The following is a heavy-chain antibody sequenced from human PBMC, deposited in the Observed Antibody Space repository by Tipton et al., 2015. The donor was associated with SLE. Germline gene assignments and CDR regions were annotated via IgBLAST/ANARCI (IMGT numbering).Heavy chain of an antibody. V-gene: IGHV4-4*07. CDR3: ARSGSYPYYYYYMDV. CDR2: IYASGST. CDR1: GGSLSSYY. J-gene: IGHJ6*03. D-gene: IGHD1-26*01. Sequence: TLSLTCTVSGGSLSSYYWSWIRQPAGKGLEWIGRIYASGSTEYNPSLKSRVTISVDPSKNQFSLKLSSVTAADTAVYYCARSGSYPYYYYYMDVWGKGTTVTVSS.